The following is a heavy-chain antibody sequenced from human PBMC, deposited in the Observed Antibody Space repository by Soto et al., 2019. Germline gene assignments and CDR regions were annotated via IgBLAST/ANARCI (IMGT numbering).Heavy chain of an antibody. Sequence: ASVKVSCKASGGTFSSYAISWVRQAPGQGLEWMGGIIPIFGTANYAQKFQGRVTLTADESKSTAYMELSSLRSEDTAVYYCARDLYLTGQNHDAFDIWGQGTMGTVS. V-gene: IGHV1-69*13. D-gene: IGHD7-27*01. CDR3: ARDLYLTGQNHDAFDI. CDR2: IIPIFGTA. J-gene: IGHJ3*02. CDR1: GGTFSSYA.